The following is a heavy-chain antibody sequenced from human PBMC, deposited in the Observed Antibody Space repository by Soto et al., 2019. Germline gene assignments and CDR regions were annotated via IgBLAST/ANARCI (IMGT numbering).Heavy chain of an antibody. CDR1: VFTFSSYG. CDR2: ISYDGSNK. Sequence: GGALRLSCSASVFTFSSYGMRWVRQAPGKGLEWVAVISYDGSNKYYADSVKGRFTISRDNSKNALYVQMTSLRAEDTAVYYCAKDLGSSLTGLYYYYAMYVWGQGTTVTVSS. J-gene: IGHJ6*02. D-gene: IGHD6-13*01. CDR3: AKDLGSSLTGLYYYYAMYV. V-gene: IGHV3-30*18.